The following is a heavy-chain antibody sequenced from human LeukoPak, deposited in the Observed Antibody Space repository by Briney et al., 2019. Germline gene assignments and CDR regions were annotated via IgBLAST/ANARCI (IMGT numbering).Heavy chain of an antibody. V-gene: IGHV4-39*01. CDR2: IYYSGST. CDR3: AEWSVGSSSAY. J-gene: IGHJ4*01. Sequence: SETLSLTCTVSGGSISSSSYYWGWIRQPPGKGLEWIGSIYYSGSTYYNPSLKSRVTISVDTSKNQFSLKLSSVTAADTAVYYRAEWSVGSSSAYWGQGTLVTVSS. CDR1: GGSISSSSYY. D-gene: IGHD6-6*01.